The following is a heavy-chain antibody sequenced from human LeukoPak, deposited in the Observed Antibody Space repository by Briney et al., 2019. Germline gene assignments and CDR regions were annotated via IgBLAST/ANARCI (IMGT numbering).Heavy chain of an antibody. CDR3: AREEDYDILTGIPRNDY. Sequence: ASVKVSCKASGYTFTSYDINWVRQATGQGLEWMGWMNPNSGNTGYAQKFQGRVTITTDESTSTAYMELSSLRSEDTAVYYCAREEDYDILTGIPRNDYWGQGTLVTVSS. V-gene: IGHV1-8*01. J-gene: IGHJ4*02. CDR2: MNPNSGNT. D-gene: IGHD3-9*01. CDR1: GYTFTSYD.